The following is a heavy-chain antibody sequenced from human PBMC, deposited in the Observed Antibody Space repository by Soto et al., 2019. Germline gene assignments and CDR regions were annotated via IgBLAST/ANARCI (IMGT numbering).Heavy chain of an antibody. CDR2: IIPILVIA. V-gene: IGHV1-69*02. CDR3: ARMSYSSSPLFDY. Sequence: QVQLVQSGAEVKKPGSSVKVSCKASGGTFSSYTISWVRQAPGQGLEWMGRIIPILVIANYAQKFQGRVTITADKSTSTAYMELSSLRSEDTAVYYCARMSYSSSPLFDYWGQGTLVTVSS. J-gene: IGHJ4*02. D-gene: IGHD6-13*01. CDR1: GGTFSSYT.